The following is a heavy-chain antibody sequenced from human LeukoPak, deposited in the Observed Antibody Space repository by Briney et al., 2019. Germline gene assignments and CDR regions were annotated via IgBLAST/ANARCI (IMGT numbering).Heavy chain of an antibody. CDR3: ARWTDLLRFGSFDY. Sequence: SSETLSLTCTVSGGSISSYYWSWIRQPPVKGLEWIGYIYYSGSTNYNPSLKSRVTISVDTSKNQFSLKLSSVTAADTAVYYCARWTDLLRFGSFDYWGQGTLVTVSS. CDR2: IYYSGST. J-gene: IGHJ4*02. CDR1: GGSISSYY. V-gene: IGHV4-59*08. D-gene: IGHD3-10*01.